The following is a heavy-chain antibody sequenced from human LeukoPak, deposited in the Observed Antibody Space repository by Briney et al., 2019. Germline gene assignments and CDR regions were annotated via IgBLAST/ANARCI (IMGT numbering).Heavy chain of an antibody. CDR1: GGSLTNYY. Sequence: SETLSLTCSVSGGSLTNYYWTWSRQAPGEGLEGIGYISYSRTTKYNPSLESRVTMSVDTSKNQLSLKLTSVTAADTAVYYCARMAEEGTSWLDPWGQGTQVTVSS. J-gene: IGHJ5*02. CDR2: ISYSRTT. D-gene: IGHD5-24*01. CDR3: ARMAEEGTSWLDP. V-gene: IGHV4-59*01.